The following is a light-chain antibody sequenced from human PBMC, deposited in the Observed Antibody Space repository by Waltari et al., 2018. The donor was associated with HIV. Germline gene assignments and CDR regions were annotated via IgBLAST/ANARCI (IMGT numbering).Light chain of an antibody. CDR3: SSFAGTNSHVV. V-gene: IGLV2-8*01. CDR1: SSDVGAYNF. CDR2: EVN. Sequence: QSALTQPPSASGSPEQSVTISCTGTSSDVGAYNFVSWYQQRPGQAPKLIIFEVNKRPSGVPDRCSGSKSVNTASLTVSGLQAEDEADYYCSSFAGTNSHVVFGGGTKLTVL. J-gene: IGLJ2*01.